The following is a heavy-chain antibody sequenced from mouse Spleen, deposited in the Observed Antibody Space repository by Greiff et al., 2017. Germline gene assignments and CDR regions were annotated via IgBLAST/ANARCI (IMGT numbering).Heavy chain of an antibody. CDR3: TVYGNYPYYVDY. D-gene: IGHD2-10*02. V-gene: IGHV14-4*01. CDR2: IDPENGDT. CDR1: GFNIKDDY. J-gene: IGHJ2*01. Sequence: VQLQQSGAELVRPGASVKLSCTASGFNIKDDYMHWVKQRPEQGLEWIGWIDPENGDTEYASKFQGKATITADTSSNTAYLQLSSLTSEDTAVYYCTVYGNYPYYVDYGGQGTTLTVSS.